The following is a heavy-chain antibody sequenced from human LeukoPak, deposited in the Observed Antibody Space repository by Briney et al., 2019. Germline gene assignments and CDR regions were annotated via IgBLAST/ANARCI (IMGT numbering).Heavy chain of an antibody. V-gene: IGHV4-59*04. CDR2: IYYSGST. Sequence: SETLSLTCTVSGGSISSYYWSWIRQPPGKGLEWIGYIYYSGSTYYNPSLKSRVTISVDTSKNQFSLKLSSVIAADTAVYYCARPYGDYGVWGQGTLVTVSS. CDR1: GGSISSYY. CDR3: ARPYGDYGV. J-gene: IGHJ4*02. D-gene: IGHD4-17*01.